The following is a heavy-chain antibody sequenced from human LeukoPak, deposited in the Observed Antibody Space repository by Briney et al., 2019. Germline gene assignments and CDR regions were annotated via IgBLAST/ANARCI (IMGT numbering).Heavy chain of an antibody. Sequence: GESLQISCKGSGYSFTSYWIGWVRQMPGKGLERMGIIYPGDSDTRYSPSFQGQVTISADKSISTAYLQWSSLKASDTAMYYCARRDYDFWSGYPGFDAFDIWGQGTMVTVSS. J-gene: IGHJ3*02. V-gene: IGHV5-51*01. CDR3: ARRDYDFWSGYPGFDAFDI. CDR1: GYSFTSYW. D-gene: IGHD3-3*01. CDR2: IYPGDSDT.